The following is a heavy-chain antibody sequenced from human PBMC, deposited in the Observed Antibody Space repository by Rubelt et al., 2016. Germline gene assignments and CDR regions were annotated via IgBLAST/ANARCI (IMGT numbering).Heavy chain of an antibody. CDR1: GGFVTNSSDY. CDR2: FAYGGTT. D-gene: IGHD4-17*01. J-gene: IGHJ5*02. V-gene: IGHV4-39*07. CDR3: AAHLRRLRCWFDP. Sequence: QESDPGLVKPSETLSLTCTVSGGFVTNSSDYWGWLRQAPGKGLEWIASFAYGGTTLDIPCLKSGVTLDNVGSNNQFSLRLTSVTAGDSAVYVCAAHLRRLRCWFDPWGQGTLVTVSS.